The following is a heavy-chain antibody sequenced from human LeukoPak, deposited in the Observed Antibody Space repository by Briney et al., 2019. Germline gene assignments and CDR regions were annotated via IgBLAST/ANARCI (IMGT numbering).Heavy chain of an antibody. CDR3: ARDSSTSPHFDY. Sequence: PGGSLRLSCAASGFIFSSYWMSWVRQTPGKGLEWVANTKQDGSEKYYVDSAEGRFTISRDNAKNSLYLQMNSLRAEDTAVYYCARDSSTSPHFDYWGQGTLVTVSS. CDR1: GFIFSSYW. CDR2: TKQDGSEK. D-gene: IGHD2-2*01. V-gene: IGHV3-7*04. J-gene: IGHJ4*02.